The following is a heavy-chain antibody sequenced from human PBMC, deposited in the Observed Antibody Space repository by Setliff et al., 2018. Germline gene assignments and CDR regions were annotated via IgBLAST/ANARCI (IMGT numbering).Heavy chain of an antibody. D-gene: IGHD3-16*01. CDR3: TRSRAPRVVLAADFDF. CDR1: GFSFTTFG. CDR2: ISPYSGET. V-gene: IGHV1-18*01. Sequence: ASVKVSCKTSGFSFTTFGFSWVRQAPGQGLEWMDWISPYSGETNYAQKFQDRLSVTADTSSKTTYMELRSLTSDDTAVYFCTRSRAPRVVLAADFDFWGQGTLVTVSS. J-gene: IGHJ4*02.